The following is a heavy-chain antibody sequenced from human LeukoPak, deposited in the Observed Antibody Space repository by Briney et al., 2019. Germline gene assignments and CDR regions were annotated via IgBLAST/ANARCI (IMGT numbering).Heavy chain of an antibody. V-gene: IGHV3-74*01. CDR3: ARSGGGYSYGPFDY. CDR1: GFTFSSYA. Sequence: GGSLRLSCAASGFTFSSYAMSWVRQAPGKGLVWVSRINTDGSTTSYADSVKGRFTISRDNAKNTVYLQMNSLRAEDTAVYYCARSGGGYSYGPFDYWGQGSLVTVSS. J-gene: IGHJ4*02. CDR2: INTDGSTT. D-gene: IGHD5-18*01.